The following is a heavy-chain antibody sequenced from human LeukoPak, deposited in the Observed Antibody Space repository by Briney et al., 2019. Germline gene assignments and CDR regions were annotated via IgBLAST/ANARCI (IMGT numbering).Heavy chain of an antibody. D-gene: IGHD5-18*01. CDR1: GGSFSGYY. Sequence: SETLSLTCAVYGGSFSGYYWSWIRQPPGKGLEWIGEINHSGSTNYNPSLKSRVTISVDTSKNQFSLKLSSVTAADTAVYYCARADRTPSHTARQKNDFDYWGQGTLVTVSS. CDR2: INHSGST. V-gene: IGHV4-34*01. J-gene: IGHJ4*02. CDR3: ARADRTPSHTARQKNDFDY.